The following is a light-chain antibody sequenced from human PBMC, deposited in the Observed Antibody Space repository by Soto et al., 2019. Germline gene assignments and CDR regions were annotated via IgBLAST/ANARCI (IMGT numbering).Light chain of an antibody. V-gene: IGKV1-6*01. CDR1: QGIRND. CDR2: AAS. J-gene: IGKJ1*01. Sequence: AVQMTQSPSSLSASVGDRVTITCRASQGIRNDLGWYQQKPGEAPKLLIYAASSLQSGVPSRFSGSGSGTDFTLTISSLQPEDFGTYYCLQDYNYPLTFGQGTKVEI. CDR3: LQDYNYPLT.